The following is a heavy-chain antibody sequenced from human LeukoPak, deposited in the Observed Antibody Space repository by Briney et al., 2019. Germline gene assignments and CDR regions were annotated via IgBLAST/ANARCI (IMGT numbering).Heavy chain of an antibody. CDR2: IYYSGST. Sequence: SQTLSLTCTVSGGSISSGDYYWSWLRQPPGKGLEWIGYIYYSGSTYYNPSLKSRVTISVDTSKNQFSLRLSSVTAAGTAVYYCARSTEFGELFFDYWGQGTLVTVSS. CDR1: GGSISSGDYY. CDR3: ARSTEFGELFFDY. V-gene: IGHV4-30-4*01. J-gene: IGHJ4*02. D-gene: IGHD3-10*01.